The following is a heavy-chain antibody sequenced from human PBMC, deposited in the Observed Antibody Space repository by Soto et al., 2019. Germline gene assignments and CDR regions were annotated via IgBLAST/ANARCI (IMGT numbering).Heavy chain of an antibody. J-gene: IGHJ6*02. V-gene: IGHV1-3*01. D-gene: IGHD1-1*01. CDR3: ARGKGMEENYYYYGLHI. Sequence: ASVKVSCKASGYTFSTHAMHWVRQAPGQSLEWMGWINGGTGQTKHSHRFQDRVSITRDTSASTAYMELSSLRSEDTAVYYCARGKGMEENYYYYGLHIWGQGTTVTVSS. CDR2: INGGTGQT. CDR1: GYTFSTHA.